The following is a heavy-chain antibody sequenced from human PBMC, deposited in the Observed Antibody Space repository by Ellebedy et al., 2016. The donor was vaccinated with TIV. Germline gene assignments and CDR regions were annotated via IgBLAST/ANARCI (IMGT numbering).Heavy chain of an antibody. CDR2: IHTSGRT. CDR3: ARVAPYYQGSGAFGP. V-gene: IGHV4-4*07. CDR1: GGSITNFY. Sequence: SETLSLXXTVSGGSITNFYWNWIRQPAGKGLVWIGRIHTSGRTNYNPSLESRVTMSVDTSKNEVSLRLTSVTAADTAVYFCARVAPYYQGSGAFGPWGQGTVVTVSS. D-gene: IGHD3-10*01. J-gene: IGHJ5*02.